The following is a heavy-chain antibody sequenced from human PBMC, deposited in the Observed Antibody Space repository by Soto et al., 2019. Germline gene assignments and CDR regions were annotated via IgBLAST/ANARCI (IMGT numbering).Heavy chain of an antibody. J-gene: IGHJ4*02. CDR3: ARDAGLSGRPFDY. D-gene: IGHD1-26*01. CDR2: IYTSGST. Sequence: PSETLSLTCTVSGGSISSYHWSWIRQPAGKGLEWIGRIYTSGSTNYNPSLKSRVTTSVDTSKKHFSLKLSSVTAADTAVYSCARDAGLSGRPFDYWGLGTLVTVSS. V-gene: IGHV4-4*07. CDR1: GGSISSYH.